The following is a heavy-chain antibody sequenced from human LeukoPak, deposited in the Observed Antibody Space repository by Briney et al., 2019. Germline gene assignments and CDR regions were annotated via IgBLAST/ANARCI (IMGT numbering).Heavy chain of an antibody. CDR1: GFTFSTYG. CDR3: ARALPYSSQGID. CDR2: IWYEGSNK. V-gene: IGHV3-33*01. D-gene: IGHD2-21*01. J-gene: IGHJ4*02. Sequence: GGSLRLSCVASGFTFSTYGMHWVRQAPGKGLEWVAVIWYEGSNKYYADSVKGRFTISRDNPKNTLYLQMNSLRAGDTAVYYCARALPYSSQGIDWGQGTLVTV.